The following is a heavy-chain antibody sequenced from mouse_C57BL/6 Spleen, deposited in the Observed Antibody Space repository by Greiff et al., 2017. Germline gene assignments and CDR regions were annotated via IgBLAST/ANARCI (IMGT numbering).Heavy chain of an antibody. CDR3: ARPAITTVVAEDYYAMDY. V-gene: IGHV5-17*01. J-gene: IGHJ4*01. Sequence: EVQGVESGGGLVKPGGSLKLSCAASGFTFSDYGMHWVRQAPEKGLEWVAYISSGSSTIYYADTVKGRFTISRDNAKNTLFLQMTSLRSEDTAMYYCARPAITTVVAEDYYAMDYWGQGTSVTVSS. D-gene: IGHD1-1*01. CDR2: ISSGSSTI. CDR1: GFTFSDYG.